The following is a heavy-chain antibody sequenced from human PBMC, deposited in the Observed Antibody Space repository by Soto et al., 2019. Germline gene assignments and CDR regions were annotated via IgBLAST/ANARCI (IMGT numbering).Heavy chain of an antibody. CDR1: GFTFSSYA. CDR2: ISGSGGST. CDR3: AKDRNEGSSSWPYYYYYMDV. V-gene: IGHV3-23*01. J-gene: IGHJ6*03. Sequence: GGSLRLSCAASGFTFSSYAMSWVRQAPGKGLEWVSAISGSGGSTYYADSVKGRFTISRDNSKNTLYLQMNSLRAEDTAVYYCAKDRNEGSSSWPYYYYYMDVWGKGTTVTVSS. D-gene: IGHD6-13*01.